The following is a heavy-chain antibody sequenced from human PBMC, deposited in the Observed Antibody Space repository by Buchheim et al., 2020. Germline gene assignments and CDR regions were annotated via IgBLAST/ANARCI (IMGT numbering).Heavy chain of an antibody. V-gene: IGHV3-23*01. CDR2: ISGTGGRT. D-gene: IGHD1-26*01. CDR3: AKDRVGATYYYYGMDV. Sequence: EVQLLESGGGLVQSGGSLRLSCVASGFTFSSSTMIWVRQAPGKGLEWVSAISGTGGRTYYADSVKGRFTISSDNSKNTLYLQMNSLRAEDTAEYYCAKDRVGATYYYYGMDVWGQGTT. CDR1: GFTFSSST. J-gene: IGHJ6*02.